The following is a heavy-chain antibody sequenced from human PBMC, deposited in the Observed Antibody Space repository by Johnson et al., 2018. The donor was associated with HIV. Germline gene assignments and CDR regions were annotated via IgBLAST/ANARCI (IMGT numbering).Heavy chain of an antibody. CDR1: GFTFSSYD. Sequence: VQLVESGGGLVQPGGSLRLSCAASGFTFSSYDMHWVRQATGKGLEWVSAICTAGDTYYPGSVKGRFTISRENAKNSLYLQMNSRRAGDTAGYYWWGNGGRIGGATLLALDIWGQGQWSPSLQ. CDR2: ICTAGDT. J-gene: IGHJ3*02. V-gene: IGHV3-13*01. D-gene: IGHD1-26*01. CDR3: WGNGGRIGGATLLALDI.